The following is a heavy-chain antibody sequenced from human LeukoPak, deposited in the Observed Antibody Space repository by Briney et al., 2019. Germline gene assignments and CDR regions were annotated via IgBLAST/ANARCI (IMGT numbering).Heavy chain of an antibody. D-gene: IGHD4-23*01. J-gene: IGHJ3*02. V-gene: IGHV4-59*04. CDR3: AGRGAVVTPVSSAFEI. CDR1: GGSISSYY. CDR2: IHYSGST. Sequence: SETLSLTCTVSGGSISSYYWSWFRQPPGKGLEWIGYIHYSGSTYYNKSLKSRVSMSVDTSKNQFSLKLSSVTAADTAVYYCAGRGAVVTPVSSAFEIWGQGTMVTVSS.